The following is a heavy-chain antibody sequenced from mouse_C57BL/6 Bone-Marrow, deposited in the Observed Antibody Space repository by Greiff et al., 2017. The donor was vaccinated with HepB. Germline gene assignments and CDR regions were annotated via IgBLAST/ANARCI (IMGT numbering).Heavy chain of an antibody. V-gene: IGHV5-6*01. J-gene: IGHJ3*01. Sequence: EVHLVESGGDLVKPGGSLKLSCAASGFTFSSYGMSWVRQTPDKRLEWVATISSGGSYTYYPDSVKGRFTISRDNAKNTLYLQMSSLKSEDTAMYYCARPLIYYYGSSFWFAYWGQGTLVTVSA. D-gene: IGHD1-1*01. CDR2: ISSGGSYT. CDR3: ARPLIYYYGSSFWFAY. CDR1: GFTFSSYG.